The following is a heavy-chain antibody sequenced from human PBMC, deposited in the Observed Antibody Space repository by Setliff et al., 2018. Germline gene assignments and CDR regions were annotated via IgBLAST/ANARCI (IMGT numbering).Heavy chain of an antibody. CDR3: VRDRPFVVVTATQASFDY. V-gene: IGHV1-18*01. Sequence: ASVKVSCKASGYTFSSYAMNWVRQAPGQGLEWMGWIGIYNGDTNYAQKLQGRVTMTTDTSTSTAYMELRSLRPDDTAVYYCVRDRPFVVVTATQASFDYWGQGTLVTVSS. J-gene: IGHJ4*02. CDR1: GYTFSSYA. D-gene: IGHD2-21*02. CDR2: IGIYNGDT.